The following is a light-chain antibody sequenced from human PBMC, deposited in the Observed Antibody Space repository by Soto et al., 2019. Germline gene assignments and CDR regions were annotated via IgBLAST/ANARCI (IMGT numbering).Light chain of an antibody. CDR1: QSLLLSNGYNY. CDR3: IQALQTPYT. V-gene: IGKV2-28*01. CDR2: LGS. Sequence: DIVMTQSPLSLPVTPGEPASISCRSSQSLLLSNGYNYLDWYLQKPGQSPQLLIYLGSNRASGVPDRFSGSGSGTDFTLKISRVEAEDVGAYYCIQALQTPYTFGQGTKLEIK. J-gene: IGKJ2*01.